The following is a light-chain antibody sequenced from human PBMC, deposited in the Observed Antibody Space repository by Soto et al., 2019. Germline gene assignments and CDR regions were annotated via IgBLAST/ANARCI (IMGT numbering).Light chain of an antibody. CDR2: DAS. J-gene: IGKJ4*01. CDR1: QSISSW. CDR3: QQYNTYSPT. Sequence: DILMTQSPSTLSSSVGDRVTITCRASQSISSWLAWYQQKPGKAPKVLIYDASRLESGVPSRFSGSGSGTEFTLTISSLQPDDFATYYCQQYNTYSPTFGGGTKVEIK. V-gene: IGKV1-5*01.